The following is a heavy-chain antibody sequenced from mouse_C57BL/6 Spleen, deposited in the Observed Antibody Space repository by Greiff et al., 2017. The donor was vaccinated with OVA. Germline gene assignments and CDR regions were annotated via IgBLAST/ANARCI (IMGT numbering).Heavy chain of an antibody. D-gene: IGHD1-1*01. J-gene: IGHJ1*03. CDR1: GYTFTSYW. V-gene: IGHV1-69*01. Sequence: QVQLQQPGAELVMPGASVKLSCKASGYTFTSYWMHWVKQRPGQGLEWIGEIDPSDSYTNYNQKFKGKSTLTVDKSSSTAYMQLSSLTSEDSAVYYCARDGSSSRYFIVWGTGTTVTVSS. CDR2: IDPSDSYT. CDR3: ARDGSSSRYFIV.